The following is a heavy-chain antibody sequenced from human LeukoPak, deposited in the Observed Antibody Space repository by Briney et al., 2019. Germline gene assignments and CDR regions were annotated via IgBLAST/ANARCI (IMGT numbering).Heavy chain of an antibody. Sequence: PGGSLRLSCAASGFTFSSYGMSWVRQAPGKGLEWVSYISRSSTTIYCADSVKGRFTISRDNAKNSLYLQMNSLRAEDTAVYYCARDGRTYYDILTGYYLNILFDYWGQGTLVTVSS. V-gene: IGHV3-48*01. J-gene: IGHJ4*02. CDR1: GFTFSSYG. CDR3: ARDGRTYYDILTGYYLNILFDY. D-gene: IGHD3-9*01. CDR2: ISRSSTTI.